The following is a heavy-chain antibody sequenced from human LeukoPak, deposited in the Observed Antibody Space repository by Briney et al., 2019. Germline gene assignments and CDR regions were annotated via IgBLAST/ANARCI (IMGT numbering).Heavy chain of an antibody. Sequence: PSETLSLTCAVYGGSFSGYYWSWIRQPPGKGLEWIGEINHSGSTNYNPSLKSRVTISVDTSKNQFSLKLSSVTAADTAVYYCAVLMVYADYWGQGTLVTVSS. V-gene: IGHV4-34*01. CDR2: INHSGST. D-gene: IGHD2-8*01. CDR3: AVLMVYADY. J-gene: IGHJ4*02. CDR1: GGSFSGYY.